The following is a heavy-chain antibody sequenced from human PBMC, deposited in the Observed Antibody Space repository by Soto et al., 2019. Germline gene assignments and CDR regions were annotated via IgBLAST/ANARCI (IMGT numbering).Heavy chain of an antibody. Sequence: EVQLAESGGGLVQPGGSLRLSCAASEFTFSNFWMTWVRQAPGKGLEWVANIKEDGSEKYYVDSVKGRFTISRDSAKNSLYLQMDSLRAEDTAVYYCARLRKGGYCDFWGQGSLVTVST. CDR3: ARLRKGGYCDF. V-gene: IGHV3-7*03. CDR2: IKEDGSEK. CDR1: EFTFSNFW. J-gene: IGHJ4*02. D-gene: IGHD1-26*01.